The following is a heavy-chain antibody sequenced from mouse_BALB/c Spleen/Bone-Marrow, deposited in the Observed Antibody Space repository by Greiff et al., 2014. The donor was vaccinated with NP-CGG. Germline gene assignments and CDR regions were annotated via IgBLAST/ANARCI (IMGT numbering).Heavy chain of an antibody. CDR2: IWAGGST. CDR1: GFSLTSYG. Sequence: VKLVESGPGLVAPSQSLSITCTVSGFSLTSYGVHWVRQPPGKGLEWLGVIWAGGSTNYNSALMSRLSISKDNSKSQVFLKMNSRQTDDTAMYYCARDGLYGNYAMDYWGQGTSVTVSS. J-gene: IGHJ4*01. CDR3: ARDGLYGNYAMDY. V-gene: IGHV2-9*02. D-gene: IGHD2-1*01.